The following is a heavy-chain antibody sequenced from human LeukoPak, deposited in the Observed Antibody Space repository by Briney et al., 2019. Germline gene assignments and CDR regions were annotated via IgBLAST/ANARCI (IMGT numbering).Heavy chain of an antibody. Sequence: ASVKVSCKASGYTFNAFFIHRVRQAPGQGLEWLGWINPHSGDTTYAQNFQGRVTMTRDTSISTIYMEVTSLISDDTAIYYCARAYANYGDYWGQGTLVTVSS. CDR1: GYTFNAFF. D-gene: IGHD3-10*01. V-gene: IGHV1-2*02. CDR2: INPHSGDT. J-gene: IGHJ4*02. CDR3: ARAYANYGDY.